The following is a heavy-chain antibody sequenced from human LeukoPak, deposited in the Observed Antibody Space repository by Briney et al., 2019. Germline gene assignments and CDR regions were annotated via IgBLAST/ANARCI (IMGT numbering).Heavy chain of an antibody. Sequence: SLKVSCKASGGTFISYAISWVRQAPGQGLEWMGGIIPIFGTANYAQKFQGRVTITADESTSTPYMELSSLRSEDTAVYSCARDRQWFGELYFYYWGQGTLVTVSS. CDR2: IIPIFGTA. V-gene: IGHV1-69*13. J-gene: IGHJ4*02. CDR3: ARDRQWFGELYFYY. D-gene: IGHD3-10*01. CDR1: GGTFISYA.